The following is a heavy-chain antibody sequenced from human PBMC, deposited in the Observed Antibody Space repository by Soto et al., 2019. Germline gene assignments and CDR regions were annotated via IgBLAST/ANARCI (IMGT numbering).Heavy chain of an antibody. CDR3: AREKSLGCSSTSCYDSYAFDI. D-gene: IGHD2-2*01. J-gene: IGHJ3*02. CDR2: INPNSGGT. CDR1: GYTFTGYY. Sequence: ASVKVSCKASGYTFTGYYMHWVRQAPGQGLEWMGWINPNSGGTNYAQKFQGWVTMTRDTSISTAYMELSRLRSDDTAVYYCAREKSLGCSSTSCYDSYAFDIWGQGTMVTVSS. V-gene: IGHV1-2*04.